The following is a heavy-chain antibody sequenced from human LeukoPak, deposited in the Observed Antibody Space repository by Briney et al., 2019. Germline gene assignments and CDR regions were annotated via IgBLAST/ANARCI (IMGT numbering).Heavy chain of an antibody. CDR1: GYTFTSSG. V-gene: IGHV1-18*01. CDR2: ISAYNGNA. D-gene: IGHD3-16*02. Sequence: ASVKVSCKASGYTFTSSGISWVRQAPGEGLEWMGWISAYNGNANYAQKHQGRVTMTTDTSTSTAYMELRSLRSDDTAVYYCARDRCSGYRWFDPWGQGTLVTVSS. CDR3: ARDRCSGYRWFDP. J-gene: IGHJ5*02.